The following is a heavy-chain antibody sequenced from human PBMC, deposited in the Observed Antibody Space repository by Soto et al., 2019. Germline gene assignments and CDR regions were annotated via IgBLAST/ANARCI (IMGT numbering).Heavy chain of an antibody. J-gene: IGHJ6*02. V-gene: IGHV1-58*01. CDR1: GFTFTSSA. Sequence: GASVKVSCKASGFTFTSSAVQWVRQARGQRLEWIGWIVVGSGNTNYAQKFQERVTITRDMSTSTAYMELSSLRSEDTAVYYCAEGIAARPEGGDYYYCGMDVWGQGTTVTVSS. CDR2: IVVGSGNT. D-gene: IGHD6-6*01. CDR3: AEGIAARPEGGDYYYCGMDV.